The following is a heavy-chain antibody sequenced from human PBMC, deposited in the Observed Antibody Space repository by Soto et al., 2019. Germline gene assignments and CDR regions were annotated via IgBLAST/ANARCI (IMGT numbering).Heavy chain of an antibody. CDR1: GFTFSIYS. D-gene: IGHD2-15*01. CDR3: ARELLEVCSGGSCYSI. Sequence: EVQLVESGGGLVKPGGSLRLSCAASGFTFSIYSMNWVRQAPGKGLEWVSSISSSGSYIYYADSVKGRFTISRDNAKNSLSLDMNRLRAEDTAVYYCARELLEVCSGGSCYSIWGQGTLVTVSS. CDR2: ISSSGSYI. J-gene: IGHJ4*02. V-gene: IGHV3-21*01.